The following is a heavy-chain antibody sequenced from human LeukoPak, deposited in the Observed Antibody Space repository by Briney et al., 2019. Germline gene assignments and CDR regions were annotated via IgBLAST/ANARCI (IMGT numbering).Heavy chain of an antibody. CDR2: IRYDGSNK. J-gene: IGHJ4*02. Sequence: GGSLRLSCAASGFTFSSYGMHWVRQAPGKGLEWVAFIRYDGSNKYYADSVKGRFTISRDNSKNTLYLQMNSLRAEDTAVYYCAKGYYDILDGRDEYFFDYWGQGALVTVSS. CDR1: GFTFSSYG. CDR3: AKGYYDILDGRDEYFFDY. D-gene: IGHD3-9*01. V-gene: IGHV3-30*02.